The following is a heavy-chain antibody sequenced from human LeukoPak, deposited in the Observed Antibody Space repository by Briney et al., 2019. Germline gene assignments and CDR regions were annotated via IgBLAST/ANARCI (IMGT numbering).Heavy chain of an antibody. J-gene: IGHJ4*02. CDR2: IKQDGSEK. Sequence: GSLRLSCAASGFTFSSYWMSWVRQAPGKGLERVVNIKQDGSEKYYVDSVKGRFTISRDNAKNSLYLQMNSLRAEDTAVYYCARVKYDFWSFEKNFDYWGQGTLVTVSS. CDR3: ARVKYDFWSFEKNFDY. CDR1: GFTFSSYW. V-gene: IGHV3-7*01. D-gene: IGHD3-3*01.